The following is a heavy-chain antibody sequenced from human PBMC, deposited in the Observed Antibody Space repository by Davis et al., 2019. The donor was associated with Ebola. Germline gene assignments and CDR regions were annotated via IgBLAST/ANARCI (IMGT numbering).Heavy chain of an antibody. V-gene: IGHV3-21*01. Sequence: GGSLRLSCAASGFTFSSYSMNWVRQAPGKGLEWVSSISSSSSYIYYADSVKGRFTISRDNAKNSLYLQMNSLRAEDTAVYYCARDHRKIWRDFDYWGQGTLVTVSS. D-gene: IGHD5-24*01. CDR1: GFTFSSYS. CDR2: ISSSSSYI. J-gene: IGHJ4*02. CDR3: ARDHRKIWRDFDY.